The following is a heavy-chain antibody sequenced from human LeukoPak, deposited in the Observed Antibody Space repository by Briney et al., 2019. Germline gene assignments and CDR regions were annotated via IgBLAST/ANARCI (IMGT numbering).Heavy chain of an antibody. CDR3: ARDPGKGSGRPHDWFDP. D-gene: IGHD3-10*01. V-gene: IGHV1-2*02. J-gene: IGHJ5*02. CDR1: GYTFTGYY. Sequence: ASVKVSCKASGYTFTGYYMHWVRQAPGQGLEWMGWINPNSGGTNYAQKFQGRVTMTRDTSISTAYMELSRLRSDDTAVYYCARDPGKGSGRPHDWFDPWGQGTLVTVSS. CDR2: INPNSGGT.